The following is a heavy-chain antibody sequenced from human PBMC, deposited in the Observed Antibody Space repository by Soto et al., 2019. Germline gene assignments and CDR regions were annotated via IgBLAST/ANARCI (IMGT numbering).Heavy chain of an antibody. V-gene: IGHV1-69*02. Sequence: VKVSCKASGVTFSSYTISWVRQAPGQGLEWMGRIIPILGIANYAQKFQGRVTITADKSTSTAYMELSSLRSEDTAVYYCARVDVVVTANDAFDIWGQGTMVTVSS. CDR2: IIPILGIA. CDR3: ARVDVVVTANDAFDI. D-gene: IGHD2-21*02. J-gene: IGHJ3*02. CDR1: GVTFSSYT.